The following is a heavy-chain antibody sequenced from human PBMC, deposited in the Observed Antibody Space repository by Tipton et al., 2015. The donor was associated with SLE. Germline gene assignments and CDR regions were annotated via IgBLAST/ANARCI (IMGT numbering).Heavy chain of an antibody. CDR3: ARATHSSGWYIDL. D-gene: IGHD6-19*01. CDR2: ISWDVSST. V-gene: IGHV3-43*02. J-gene: IGHJ2*01. Sequence: SLRLSCAASGFTFSSYAMSWVRQAPGKGLEWVSLISWDVSSTYYADSVKGRFTISRDNSKNSLYLQMNSLRTEDTALYYCARATHSSGWYIDLWGRGTLVTVSS. CDR1: GFTFSSYA.